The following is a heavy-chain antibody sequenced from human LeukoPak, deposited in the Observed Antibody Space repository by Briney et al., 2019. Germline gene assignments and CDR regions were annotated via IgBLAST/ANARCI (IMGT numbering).Heavy chain of an antibody. Sequence: SCKAFGYTFTSNYMRWVRQAPGKGLEWVAVISYDGSNKYYADSVKGRFTISRDNSKNTLYLQMNSLRAEDTAVYYCARDIDDSSVDAFDIWGQGTMVTVSS. J-gene: IGHJ3*02. D-gene: IGHD3-22*01. CDR2: ISYDGSNK. CDR1: GYTFTSNY. V-gene: IGHV3-30*04. CDR3: ARDIDDSSVDAFDI.